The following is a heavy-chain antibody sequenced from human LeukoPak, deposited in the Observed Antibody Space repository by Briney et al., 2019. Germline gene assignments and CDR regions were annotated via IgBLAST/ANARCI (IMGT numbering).Heavy chain of an antibody. CDR2: ISYDGSNK. V-gene: IGHV3-30*03. D-gene: IGHD6-6*01. CDR1: GFTFSSYG. J-gene: IGHJ4*02. CDR3: ARHRSSWLIDY. Sequence: GGSLRLSCAASGFTFSSYGMHWVRQAPGKGLEWVAVISYDGSNKYYADSVKGRFTISRDNSKNTLYLQMNSLRAEDTAVYYCARHRSSWLIDYWGQGTLVTVSS.